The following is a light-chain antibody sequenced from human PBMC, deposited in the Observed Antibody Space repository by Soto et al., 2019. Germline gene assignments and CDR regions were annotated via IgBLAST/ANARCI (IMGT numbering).Light chain of an antibody. CDR2: DTS. CDR1: QSVGKY. J-gene: IGKJ2*01. Sequence: EIVMTQSPATLSVSPGERVALSCRASQSVGKYLAWYQQKPGQGPRLLIYDTSIRAIGIPPRFSASGSGTEFTLTINSLQSDDFAVYYCQQSNKCPLTFGQGTKLEIK. V-gene: IGKV3-15*01. CDR3: QQSNKCPLT.